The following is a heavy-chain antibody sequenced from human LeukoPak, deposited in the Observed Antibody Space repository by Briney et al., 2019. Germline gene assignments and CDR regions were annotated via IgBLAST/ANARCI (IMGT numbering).Heavy chain of an antibody. Sequence: GGSLRLSCAASGFTFSNYWMSWVRQAPGKGLEWVANIKQDGSDIYYVDSVKGRFTISRDNAKNSLYLQMNSLRAEDTAVYYVTRSGTYVFDFWGQGTLVTVSS. CDR3: TRSGTYVFDF. CDR1: GFTFSNYW. D-gene: IGHD1-26*01. J-gene: IGHJ4*02. CDR2: IKQDGSDI. V-gene: IGHV3-7*01.